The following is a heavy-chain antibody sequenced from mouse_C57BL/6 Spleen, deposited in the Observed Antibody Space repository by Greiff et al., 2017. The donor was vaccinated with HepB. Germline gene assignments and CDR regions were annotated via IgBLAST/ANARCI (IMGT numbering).Heavy chain of an antibody. V-gene: IGHV1-18*01. CDR3: ARGDYGGIYAMDY. J-gene: IGHJ4*01. Sequence: VQLKQSGPELVKPGASVKIPCKASGYTFTDYNMDWVKQSHGKSLEWIGDINPNNGGTIYNQKFKGKATLTVDKSSSTAYMELRSLTSEDTAVYYCARGDYGGIYAMDYWGQGTSVTVSS. D-gene: IGHD1-1*02. CDR2: INPNNGGT. CDR1: GYTFTDYN.